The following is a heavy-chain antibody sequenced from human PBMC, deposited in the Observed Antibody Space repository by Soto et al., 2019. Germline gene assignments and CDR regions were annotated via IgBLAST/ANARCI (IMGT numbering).Heavy chain of an antibody. CDR2: IYYSGST. D-gene: IGHD2-2*01. J-gene: IGHJ6*02. V-gene: IGHV4-39*01. Sequence: PSETLSLTCTVSGGSISSSSYYWGWIRQPPGKGLEWIGSIYYSGSTYYNPSLKSRVTISVDTSKNQFSLKLSSVTAADTAVYYCARLRGVPAAIRYYYYGMDVWGQGTTVTAP. CDR1: GGSISSSSYY. CDR3: ARLRGVPAAIRYYYYGMDV.